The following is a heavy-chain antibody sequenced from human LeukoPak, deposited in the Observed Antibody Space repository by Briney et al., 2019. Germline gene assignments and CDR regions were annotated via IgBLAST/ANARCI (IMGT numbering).Heavy chain of an antibody. CDR2: IYYSGST. CDR3: ARAWEGSGSLIVDY. D-gene: IGHD3-10*01. CDR1: GGSISSYY. Sequence: SETLSLTCTVSGGSISSYYWSWIRQPPGKGLEWIGYIYYSGSTYYNPSLKSRVTISVDTSKNQFSLKLSSVTAADTAVYYCARAWEGSGSLIVDYWGQGTLVTVSS. V-gene: IGHV4-59*12. J-gene: IGHJ4*02.